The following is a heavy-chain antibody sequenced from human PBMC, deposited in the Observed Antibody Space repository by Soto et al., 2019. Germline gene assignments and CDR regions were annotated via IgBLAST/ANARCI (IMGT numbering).Heavy chain of an antibody. CDR3: ASYCSSTSCPFEY. J-gene: IGHJ4*02. V-gene: IGHV4-59*08. D-gene: IGHD2-2*01. Sequence: SETLSLTCTVSGGSISSYYWSWIRQPPGKGLEWIGYIYYSGSTNYNPSLKSRVTISVDTSKNQFSLKLTSVTAADTAMYYCASYCSSTSCPFEYWGQGTLVTVSS. CDR1: GGSISSYY. CDR2: IYYSGST.